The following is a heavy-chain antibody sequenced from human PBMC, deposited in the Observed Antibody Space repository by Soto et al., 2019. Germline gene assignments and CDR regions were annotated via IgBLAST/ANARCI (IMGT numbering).Heavy chain of an antibody. J-gene: IGHJ5*01. CDR2: ISYDGSEK. CDR3: ARSPRATVRVAWFDP. V-gene: IGHV3-30-3*01. Sequence: QVQLVESGGGVVQPGRSLRLSCAASGFTFSSHAMNWVRQPPGKGLEWVAIISYDGSEKFYADSVKGRFTIYRDNSESTLYLQMKSLRIEDAAVYYCARSPRATVRVAWFDPWGQGTLVTVSS. D-gene: IGHD4-17*01. CDR1: GFTFSSHA.